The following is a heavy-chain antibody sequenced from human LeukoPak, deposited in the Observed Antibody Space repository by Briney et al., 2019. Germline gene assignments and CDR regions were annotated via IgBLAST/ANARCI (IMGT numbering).Heavy chain of an antibody. CDR3: ARHITDAFDI. CDR1: GGSISSSSYY. CDR2: IYYSGST. V-gene: IGHV4-39*01. D-gene: IGHD1-14*01. J-gene: IGHJ3*02. Sequence: SETLPLTCTVSGGSISSSSYYWGWIRQPPGKGLEWIGSIYYSGSTYYNPSLKSRVTISVDTSKNQFSLKLSSVTAADTAVYYCARHITDAFDIWGQGTMVTVSS.